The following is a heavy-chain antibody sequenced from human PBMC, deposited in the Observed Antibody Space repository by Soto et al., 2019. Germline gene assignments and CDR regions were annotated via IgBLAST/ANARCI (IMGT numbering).Heavy chain of an antibody. Sequence: PSEALSVTGTVSGGAISGDYWGGIGQPPGEGLEWIAYIYYSGSTNYNPSPKSLVTITVDTSKTPFSLKLSSVTAADTSVYYCARDRRNGYNFYYYGMDVWGQGTTVTVS. CDR1: GGAISGDY. D-gene: IGHD5-12*01. V-gene: IGHV4-59*01. CDR3: ARDRRNGYNFYYYGMDV. J-gene: IGHJ6*02. CDR2: IYYSGST.